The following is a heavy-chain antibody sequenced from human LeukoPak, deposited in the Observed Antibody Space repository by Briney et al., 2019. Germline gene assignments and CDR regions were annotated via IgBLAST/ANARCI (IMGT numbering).Heavy chain of an antibody. J-gene: IGHJ4*02. CDR3: AKDPYGTRYFDY. D-gene: IGHD2-2*01. V-gene: IGHV3-23*01. CDR2: LSGSGGDA. CDR1: GFTFSRNA. Sequence: GGSLRLSCAASGFTFSRNAMSWVRQAPGKGLEWVSSLSGSGGDAYYADSVKGRFTISRDNAKNTVYLQMNSLRAEDTAVYYCAKDPYGTRYFDYWGLGTLVTVSS.